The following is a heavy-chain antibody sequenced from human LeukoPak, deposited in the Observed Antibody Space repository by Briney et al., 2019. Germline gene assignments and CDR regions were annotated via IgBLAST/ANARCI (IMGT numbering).Heavy chain of an antibody. D-gene: IGHD2-8*01. CDR3: AKAVRQGTYYFYGMDV. CDR2: INTDGPTT. Sequence: GGSLRLSCAASGFTFGSYWMHWVRQVAGKGLVWVSRINTDGPTTAYADSVEGRFTMTRDKAKNTLYLQMNRLRAEQSAMYYCAKAVRQGTYYFYGMDVWGQGTTVTVSS. CDR1: GFTFGSYW. J-gene: IGHJ6*02. V-gene: IGHV3-74*01.